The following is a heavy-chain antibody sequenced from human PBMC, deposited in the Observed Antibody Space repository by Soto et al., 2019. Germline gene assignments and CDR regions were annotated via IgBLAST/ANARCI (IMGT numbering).Heavy chain of an antibody. V-gene: IGHV3-23*01. CDR3: ANSGYDFGSWDY. CDR1: GFTFSSYA. D-gene: IGHD5-12*01. Sequence: EVQLLESGGGLVQPGGSLSLSCAASGFTFSSYAMSWVRQAPGKGLEWVSAISGSGGSTYYADSVKGRFTISRDNSKNTLYLQMNSLRAEDTAVYYCANSGYDFGSWDYWGQGTLVTVSS. CDR2: ISGSGGST. J-gene: IGHJ4*02.